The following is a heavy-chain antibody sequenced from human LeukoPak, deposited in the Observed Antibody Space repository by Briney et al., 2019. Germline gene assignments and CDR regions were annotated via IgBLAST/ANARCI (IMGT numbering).Heavy chain of an antibody. CDR2: IIPIFGTA. CDR1: GYTFTSYA. Sequence: GASVKVSCKASGYTFTSYAMNWVRQAPGQGLEWMGGIIPIFGTANYAQKFQGRVTITADESTSTAYMELSSLRSEDTAVYYCARYGATAYYMDVWGQGTMVTVSS. J-gene: IGHJ6*03. D-gene: IGHD1-26*01. V-gene: IGHV1-69*13. CDR3: ARYGATAYYMDV.